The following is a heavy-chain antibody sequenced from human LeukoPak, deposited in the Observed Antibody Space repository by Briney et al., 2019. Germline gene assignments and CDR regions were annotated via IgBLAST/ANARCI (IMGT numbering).Heavy chain of an antibody. D-gene: IGHD3-22*01. CDR2: INWNGGRT. Sequence: GGSLRLSCGASGFTFDDYGMSWVRQGPGKGLEWVSGINWNGGRTGYADSVKGRFTMSRDNAKNFLYLQMNSLRAEHTAFYYCARRGDSSDYWYFDLWGRGTLVTASS. V-gene: IGHV3-20*04. J-gene: IGHJ2*01. CDR3: ARRGDSSDYWYFDL. CDR1: GFTFDDYG.